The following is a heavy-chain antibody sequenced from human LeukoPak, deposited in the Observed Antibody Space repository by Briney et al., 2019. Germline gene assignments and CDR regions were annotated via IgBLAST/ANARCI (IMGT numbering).Heavy chain of an antibody. CDR1: GFTFSSYA. D-gene: IGHD1-14*01. J-gene: IGHJ4*02. V-gene: IGHV3-23*01. Sequence: GGSLRLSCAASGFTFSSYAINWVRQAPGKGLEWVSGISADGETTYYADSVKGRSTISRDNSKSSLSLHVNSLRVEDTAVYYCAKGGTVPWTGFDSWGQGTLVTVSS. CDR3: AKGGTVPWTGFDS. CDR2: ISADGETT.